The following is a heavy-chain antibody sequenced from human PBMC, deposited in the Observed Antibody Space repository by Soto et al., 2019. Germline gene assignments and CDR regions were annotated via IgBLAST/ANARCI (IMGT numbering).Heavy chain of an antibody. CDR2: IYYSGST. D-gene: IGHD3-10*02. CDR1: GGAISSYY. CDR3: ARHGYYVPYWYFDL. J-gene: IGHJ2*01. V-gene: IGHV4-59*08. Sequence: QVQLQESGPELVKPSETLSLTCTVSGGAISSYYWSWIRQPPGKGLEWIGYIYYSGSTNYNPSLKSRVTISVDTSKNQFSLKLSSVTAADTAVYYCARHGYYVPYWYFDLWGRGTLVTVSS.